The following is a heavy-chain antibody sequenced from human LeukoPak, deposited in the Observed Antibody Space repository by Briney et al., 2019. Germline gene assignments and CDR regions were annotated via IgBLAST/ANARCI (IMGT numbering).Heavy chain of an antibody. J-gene: IGHJ4*02. CDR1: GGSISSSSYY. D-gene: IGHD3-22*01. CDR3: AGGWDSSGSDLDY. V-gene: IGHV4-39*07. Sequence: PSETLSLTCTVSGGSISSSSYYWGWIRQPPGKGLEWIGSIYYSGSTYYNPSLKSRVTISVDTSKNQFSLKLSSVTAADTAVYYCAGGWDSSGSDLDYWGQGTLVTVSS. CDR2: IYYSGST.